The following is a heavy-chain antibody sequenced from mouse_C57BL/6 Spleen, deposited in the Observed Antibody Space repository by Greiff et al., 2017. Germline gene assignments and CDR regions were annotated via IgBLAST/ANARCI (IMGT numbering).Heavy chain of an antibody. J-gene: IGHJ3*01. CDR2: IWRGGST. CDR1: GFSLTSYG. CDR3: AIEGYCNYVWFAY. V-gene: IGHV2-5*01. Sequence: QVQLKQSGPGLVQPSQSLSITCTVSGFSLTSYGVHWVRQSPGKGLEWLGVIWRGGSTDYNAAFMSRLSITKDNSTCQVFVKMNSLQADDTAIDYSAIEGYCNYVWFAYWGKGALVTVS. D-gene: IGHD2-1*01.